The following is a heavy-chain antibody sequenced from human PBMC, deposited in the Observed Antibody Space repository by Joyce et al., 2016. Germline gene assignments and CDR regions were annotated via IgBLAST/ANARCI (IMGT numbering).Heavy chain of an antibody. J-gene: IGHJ4*02. V-gene: IGHV3-23*01. CDR2: VSASGTAT. D-gene: IGHD3-3*01. CDR3: ATWAPTNYDFWSGYSYYFDY. CDR1: GFTFSSYA. Sequence: SGFTFSSYAMSCVRQSPGKGLEWVSTVSASGTATYYADSVKGRFTISRYNSQNSLYLQMNSLRVEDTAVYYCATWAPTNYDFWSGYSYYFDYWGQGTLVTVSS.